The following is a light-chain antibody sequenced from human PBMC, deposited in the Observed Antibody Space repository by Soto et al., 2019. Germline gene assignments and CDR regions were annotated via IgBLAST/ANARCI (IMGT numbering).Light chain of an antibody. V-gene: IGKV3-15*01. CDR3: QQSYSTPS. Sequence: EIVMTQSPATPSLSPGERATLSRRASQSVSSNLAWYQQKPGQAPRLPIYGASTRAAGIPARFSGSGSGTDFTLTISSLQPEDFATYYCQQSYSTPSFGPGTKVDI. CDR2: GAS. J-gene: IGKJ3*01. CDR1: QSVSSN.